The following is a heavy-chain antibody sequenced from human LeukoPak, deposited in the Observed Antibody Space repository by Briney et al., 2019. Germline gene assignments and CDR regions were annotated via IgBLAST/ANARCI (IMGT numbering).Heavy chain of an antibody. CDR2: INHSGGT. V-gene: IGHV4-34*01. CDR3: ARGGGYYFYMDV. J-gene: IGHJ6*03. CDR1: GGSFSVYY. Sequence: SETLSLTCAVYGGSFSVYYWSWIRQPPGKGLEWIGEINHSGGTNYNPSLKSRVTISVDTSKNQFSLKLSSVTAADTAVYYCARGGGYYFYMDVWDKGTTVTISS. D-gene: IGHD3-10*01.